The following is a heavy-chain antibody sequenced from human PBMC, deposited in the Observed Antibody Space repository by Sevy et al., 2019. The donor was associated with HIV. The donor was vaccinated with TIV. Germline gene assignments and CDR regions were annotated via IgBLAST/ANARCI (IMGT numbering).Heavy chain of an antibody. CDR3: ARDSIAVAGRGFDY. CDR1: GGSISSYY. V-gene: IGHV4-59*01. D-gene: IGHD6-19*01. Sequence: SETLSLTCTVSGGSISSYYWSWIRQPPGKGLEWIGYIYYSGSTNYNPSLKSRVTISIDTSKNQFSLKLSSVTAADTAVYYCARDSIAVAGRGFDYWGQGTLVTVSS. J-gene: IGHJ4*02. CDR2: IYYSGST.